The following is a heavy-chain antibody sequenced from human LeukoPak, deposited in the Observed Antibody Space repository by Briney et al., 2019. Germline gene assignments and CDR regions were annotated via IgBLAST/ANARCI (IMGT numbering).Heavy chain of an antibody. CDR1: GFTFSSYA. J-gene: IGHJ4*02. Sequence: PGGSLRLSCAASGFTFSSYAMHRVRQAPGKGLEWVAVISYDGSNKYYADSVKGRFTISRDNSKNTLYLQMNSLRAEDTAVYYCARVSWDSSGPNDYWGQGTLVTVSS. D-gene: IGHD3-22*01. V-gene: IGHV3-30*04. CDR2: ISYDGSNK. CDR3: ARVSWDSSGPNDY.